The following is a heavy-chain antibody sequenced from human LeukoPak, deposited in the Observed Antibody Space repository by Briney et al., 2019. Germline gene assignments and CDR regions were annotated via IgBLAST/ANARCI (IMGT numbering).Heavy chain of an antibody. J-gene: IGHJ6*02. D-gene: IGHD3-3*01. CDR2: IIPIFGTA. CDR3: ARDLHTYYDFWSGYARYGMDV. V-gene: IGHV1-69*01. Sequence: GSSVKVSCKASGGTFSSYAISWVRQAPGQGLEWKGGIIPIFGTANYAQKFQGRVTITADESTSTAYMELSSLRSEDTAVYYCARDLHTYYDFWSGYARYGMDVWGQGTTVTVSS. CDR1: GGTFSSYA.